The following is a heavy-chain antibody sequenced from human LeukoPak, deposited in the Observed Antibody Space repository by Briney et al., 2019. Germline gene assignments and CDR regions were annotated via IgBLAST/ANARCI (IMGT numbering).Heavy chain of an antibody. Sequence: GGSLRLSCAASGFIFSNYAMSWVRQAPGKGLEWVSTISGSDDSTYYADSVRGRFTISRDNSKNTLYLQMNSLRAEDTAVYYCAKVVYSGYGRGPFDPWGQGTLVTVSS. CDR1: GFIFSNYA. CDR3: AKVVYSGYGRGPFDP. J-gene: IGHJ5*02. CDR2: ISGSDDST. D-gene: IGHD5-12*01. V-gene: IGHV3-23*01.